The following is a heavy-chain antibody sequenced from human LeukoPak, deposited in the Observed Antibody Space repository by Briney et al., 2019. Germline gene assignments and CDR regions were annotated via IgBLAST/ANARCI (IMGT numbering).Heavy chain of an antibody. CDR1: GYTSAGYY. CDR3: ARGITGTAFDS. V-gene: IGHV1-2*02. D-gene: IGHD1-7*01. Sequence: GASVQASCKASGYTSAGYYMHWVRRAPGQQVEGLGGINLNSGGTNYAPKLQGRVTMTTDTSKSTAYMELRSLRSDDTAVYYCARGITGTAFDSWGQGTLVTVSS. CDR2: INLNSGGT. J-gene: IGHJ5*01.